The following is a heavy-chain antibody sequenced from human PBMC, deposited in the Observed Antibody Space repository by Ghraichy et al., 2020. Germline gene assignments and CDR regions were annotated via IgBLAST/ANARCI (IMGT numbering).Heavy chain of an antibody. J-gene: IGHJ4*02. D-gene: IGHD6-19*01. Sequence: SCAASGFTFSSYAMIWVRQAPGKGLEWVSAMSGSGGLTYYADSVKGRFTISRDDSKNTLSLQMNSLRVEDTAVYYCAKAYSSGWYPDYWGQGTLVTVSS. CDR1: GFTFSSYA. V-gene: IGHV3-23*01. CDR3: AKAYSSGWYPDY. CDR2: MSGSGGLT.